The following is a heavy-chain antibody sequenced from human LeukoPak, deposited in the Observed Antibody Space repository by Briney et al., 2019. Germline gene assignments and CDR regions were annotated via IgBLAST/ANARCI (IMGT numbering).Heavy chain of an antibody. Sequence: GGSLRLSCAASGFTFSSYAMSWVRQAPGKGLEWVSVISGSGGSTYYADSVKGRFTISRDNSKNTLYLQMNSLRAEDTDVYYCAKGNDIGGYYYPHFDYWGQGTLVTVSS. D-gene: IGHD3-22*01. CDR3: AKGNDIGGYYYPHFDY. CDR1: GFTFSSYA. CDR2: ISGSGGST. V-gene: IGHV3-23*01. J-gene: IGHJ4*02.